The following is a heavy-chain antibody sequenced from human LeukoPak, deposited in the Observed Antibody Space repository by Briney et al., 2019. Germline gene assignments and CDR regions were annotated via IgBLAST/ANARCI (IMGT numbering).Heavy chain of an antibody. J-gene: IGHJ4*02. V-gene: IGHV4-59*01. CDR3: PRDVSGSYYDGSDY. D-gene: IGHD1-26*01. Sequence: SETLSLTCTVSGGSISTYYWSWIRQPPGKGLEWIGYIYNSGSANYNPSLKSRVTISVDMSNNQFSLKLRSVTAADTAVYYCPRDVSGSYYDGSDYWGQGAPVTVSS. CDR2: IYNSGSA. CDR1: GGSISTYY.